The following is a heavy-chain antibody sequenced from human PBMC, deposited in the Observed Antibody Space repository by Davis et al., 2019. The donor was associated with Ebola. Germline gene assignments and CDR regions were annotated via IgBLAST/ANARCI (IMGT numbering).Heavy chain of an antibody. J-gene: IGHJ6*04. V-gene: IGHV4-34*01. Sequence: SETLSLTCAVYGGSFSGYYWSWIRQLPGKGLEWIGEINHSGSTNYNPSLKSRVTISVDTSKNQFSLKLSSVTAADTAVYYCARDIGVMLYYYYGMDVWGKGTTVTVSS. D-gene: IGHD3-10*01. CDR1: GGSFSGYY. CDR2: INHSGST. CDR3: ARDIGVMLYYYYGMDV.